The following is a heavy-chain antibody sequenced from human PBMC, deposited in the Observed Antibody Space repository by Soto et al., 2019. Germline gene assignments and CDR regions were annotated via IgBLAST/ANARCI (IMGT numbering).Heavy chain of an antibody. D-gene: IGHD3-10*01. CDR2: IYSDECST. Sequence: GGSLRLSCAASGYTFSSYWMHWVRQAPGKGLVWVSRIYSDECSTSYADCVKGRFTISIDNAQITRHLQMNSLRAEDTAVYYCGRRGYGMDVWGQATTVTVPS. V-gene: IGHV3-74*01. J-gene: IGHJ6*02. CDR3: GRRGYGMDV. CDR1: GYTFSSYW.